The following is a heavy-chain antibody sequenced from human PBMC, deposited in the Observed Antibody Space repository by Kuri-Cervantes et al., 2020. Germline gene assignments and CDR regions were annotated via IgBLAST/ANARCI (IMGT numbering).Heavy chain of an antibody. J-gene: IGHJ4*02. V-gene: IGHV3-21*01. CDR1: GFTFSSYS. D-gene: IGHD2-15*01. CDR3: ARERISGGSCFDY. CDR2: ISSSSSYI. Sequence: GGSLRLSCAASGFTFSSYSMNWVRQAPGKGLEWVSSISSSSSYIYYADSVKGRFTISRDNAKNSLYLQMNSLRAEDTAVYYCARERISGGSCFDYWGQGTLVTVSS.